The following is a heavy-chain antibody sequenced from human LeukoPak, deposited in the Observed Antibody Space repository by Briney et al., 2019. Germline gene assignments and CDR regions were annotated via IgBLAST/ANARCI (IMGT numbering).Heavy chain of an antibody. D-gene: IGHD6-19*01. Sequence: SETLSLTCTVSGGSISSYYWSWIRQPPGKGLEWIGYIYYSGSTNYNPSLKSRVTISVDTSKNHFSLKLSSVTAADTAVYYCARHSSVWANWFDPCGQGTLVTVSS. J-gene: IGHJ5*02. CDR1: GGSISSYY. V-gene: IGHV4-59*08. CDR2: IYYSGST. CDR3: ARHSSVWANWFDP.